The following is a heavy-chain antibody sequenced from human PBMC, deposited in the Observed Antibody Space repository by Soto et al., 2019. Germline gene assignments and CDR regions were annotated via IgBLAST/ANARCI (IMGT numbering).Heavy chain of an antibody. CDR2: IYDTGISGYTPSL. CDR1: GGSITSSY. Sequence: SETLSLTCTVSGGSITSSYWSWIRRPPGKALEWIAYIYDTGISGYTPSLSDNPSLQSRVTMAVGTSKRQFSLQLSSGTAAATAAYYCARGEDAFFYYGLDVWGQGITVTVSS. J-gene: IGHJ6*02. V-gene: IGHV4-59*01. CDR3: ARGEDAFFYYGLDV.